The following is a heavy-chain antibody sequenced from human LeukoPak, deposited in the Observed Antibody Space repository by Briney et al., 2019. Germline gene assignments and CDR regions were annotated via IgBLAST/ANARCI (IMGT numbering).Heavy chain of an antibody. CDR1: GGSISRSGYS. D-gene: IGHD6-13*01. CDR2: IYYSGST. Sequence: SETLSLTCAVSGGSISRSGYSWSWIRQPPGKGLEWIGYIYYSGSTDYNPSLKSRVTISVDTSKNQFSLKLSSVTAADTAVYYCARSGGSSWTTYYYYYMDVWGKGTTVTVSS. V-gene: IGHV4-61*08. J-gene: IGHJ6*03. CDR3: ARSGGSSWTTYYYYYMDV.